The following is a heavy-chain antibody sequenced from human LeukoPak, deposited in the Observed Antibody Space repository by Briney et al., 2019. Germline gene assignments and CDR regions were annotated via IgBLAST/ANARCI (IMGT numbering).Heavy chain of an antibody. V-gene: IGHV3-48*03. Sequence: AGGSLRLSCAASGFMFSTYEMNWVRQAPGKGLEWVSYISSSGSTIYYADSVKGRFTISRDNAKNSLYLQMNSLRAEDTAVYYCARGVYCGGDCYRVAFDYWGQGTLVTVSS. CDR3: ARGVYCGGDCYRVAFDY. D-gene: IGHD2-21*02. CDR1: GFMFSTYE. J-gene: IGHJ4*02. CDR2: ISSSGSTI.